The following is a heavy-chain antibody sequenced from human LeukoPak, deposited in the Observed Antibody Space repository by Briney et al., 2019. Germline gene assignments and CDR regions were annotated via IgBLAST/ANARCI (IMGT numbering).Heavy chain of an antibody. CDR1: GYTFSNYG. J-gene: IGHJ1*01. CDR2: ISAYNGNT. V-gene: IGHV1-18*01. D-gene: IGHD3-22*01. Sequence: ASVKVSCKTSGYTFSNYGVSWVRQAPGQGREWMGWISAYNGNTNYAQKLQGRVTMTTDTSTSTAYMELRSLRSDDTAVYYCARDKVGYYDSSGYPLQHWGQGTLVTVCS. CDR3: ARDKVGYYDSSGYPLQH.